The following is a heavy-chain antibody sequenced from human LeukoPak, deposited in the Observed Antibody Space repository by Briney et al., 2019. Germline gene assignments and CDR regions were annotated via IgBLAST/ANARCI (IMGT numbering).Heavy chain of an antibody. D-gene: IGHD3-9*01. Sequence: SGGTLRLSCAASGFTFSNYGMSWVRQAPGKGLEWVSGISGSGGSTYYADSVKGRFTISRDNSKNTLYLQMNSLRAEDTAVYYCARVRTDTFDPWGQGTLVTVSS. CDR1: GFTFSNYG. CDR3: ARVRTDTFDP. J-gene: IGHJ5*02. CDR2: ISGSGGST. V-gene: IGHV3-23*01.